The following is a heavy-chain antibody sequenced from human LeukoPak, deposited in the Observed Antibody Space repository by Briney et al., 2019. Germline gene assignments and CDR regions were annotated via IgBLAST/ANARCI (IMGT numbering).Heavy chain of an antibody. CDR1: GFTFSTYA. V-gene: IGHV3-23*01. Sequence: QAGGSLRLSCAASGFTFSTYAMSWVRQAPGKGLEWVSAISGSGGSTYYADSVKGRFTISRDNSKNTLYLQMNSLRAEDTAVYYCAKDFSGYEIYYFDYWGQGTLVTVSS. J-gene: IGHJ4*02. CDR2: ISGSGGST. CDR3: AKDFSGYEIYYFDY. D-gene: IGHD5-12*01.